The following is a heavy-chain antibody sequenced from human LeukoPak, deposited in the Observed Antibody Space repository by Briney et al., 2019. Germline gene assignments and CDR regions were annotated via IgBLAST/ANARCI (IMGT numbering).Heavy chain of an antibody. V-gene: IGHV3-53*01. CDR1: GFTVSSNY. CDR2: IYSGGST. CDR3: ARAGSRARDYFDY. Sequence: PGGSPRLSCAASGFTVSSNYMSWVRQAPGKGLEWVSVIYSGGSTYYADSVKGRFTISRDNSKNTLYLQMNSLRAEDTAVYYCARAGSRARDYFDYWGQGTLVTVSS. J-gene: IGHJ4*02. D-gene: IGHD3-10*01.